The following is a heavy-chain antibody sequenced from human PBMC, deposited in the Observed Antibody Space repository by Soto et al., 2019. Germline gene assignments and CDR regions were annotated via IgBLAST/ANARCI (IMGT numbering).Heavy chain of an antibody. CDR2: INHSGST. V-gene: IGHV4-34*01. Sequence: SETLSLTCAVYGGCFSGYYGSWIRQPPGKGLEWIGEINHSGSTNYNPSLKSRVTISVDTSKNQFSLKLSSVTAADTAVYYCARSNWNVGFDYWGQGTLVTVSS. CDR1: GGCFSGYY. CDR3: ARSNWNVGFDY. J-gene: IGHJ4*02. D-gene: IGHD1-20*01.